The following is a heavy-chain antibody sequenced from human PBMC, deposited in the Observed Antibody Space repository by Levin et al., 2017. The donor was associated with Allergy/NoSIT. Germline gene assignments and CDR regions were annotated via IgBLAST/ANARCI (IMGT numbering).Heavy chain of an antibody. Sequence: SETLSLTCAVYGGSFSGYYWSWIRQPPGKGLEWIGEINHSGSTNYNPSLKSRVTISVDTSKNQFSLKLSSVTAADTAVYYCARPDRYNWNYFRGGYFDYWGQGTLVTVSS. CDR3: ARPDRYNWNYFRGGYFDY. D-gene: IGHD1-7*01. J-gene: IGHJ4*02. CDR1: GGSFSGYY. CDR2: INHSGST. V-gene: IGHV4-34*01.